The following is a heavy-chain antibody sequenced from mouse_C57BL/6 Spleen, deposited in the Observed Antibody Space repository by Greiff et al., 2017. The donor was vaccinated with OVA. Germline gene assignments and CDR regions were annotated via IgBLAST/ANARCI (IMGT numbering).Heavy chain of an antibody. J-gene: IGHJ3*01. D-gene: IGHD2-5*01. CDR2: ISYSGST. CDR3: ARHYSNYAFAY. V-gene: IGHV3-1*01. Sequence: EVKLQESGPGMVKPSQSLSLTCTVTGYSITSGYDWHWIRHFPGNKLEWMGYISYSGSTNYNPSLKSRITITHDTSKNHFYLKLNSVTTEDTATYYCARHYSNYAFAYWGQGTLVTVSA. CDR1: GYSITSGYD.